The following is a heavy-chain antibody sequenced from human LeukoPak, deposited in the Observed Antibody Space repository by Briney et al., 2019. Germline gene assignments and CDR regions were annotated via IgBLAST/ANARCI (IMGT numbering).Heavy chain of an antibody. D-gene: IGHD3-10*01. J-gene: IGHJ4*02. CDR3: ARGVRGFAESYLDF. CDR1: GDSTSNYY. Sequence: SETLSLTCTVSGDSTSNYYWSWIRQPPGKGLEWIGYIYYNGSTNYNPSLKSRVTISVGTSKNQFSLNLSSVTAADTAVYYCARGVRGFAESYLDFWGQGTLVTVSS. V-gene: IGHV4-59*01. CDR2: IYYNGST.